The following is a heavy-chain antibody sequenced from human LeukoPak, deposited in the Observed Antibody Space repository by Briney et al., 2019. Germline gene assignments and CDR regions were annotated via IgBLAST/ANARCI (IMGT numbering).Heavy chain of an antibody. D-gene: IGHD3-10*01. CDR2: ISFDGSHK. Sequence: PGRSLRLSCAASGFTFSGYGMHWVRLAPGRGLEWVAVISFDGSHKYYADSVQGRLTISRDNSKSTVYLQMNSLRTVDTAIYYCAKDRGFSFASGSSELDYWGQGTLVTVSS. J-gene: IGHJ4*02. V-gene: IGHV3-30*18. CDR1: GFTFSGYG. CDR3: AKDRGFSFASGSSELDY.